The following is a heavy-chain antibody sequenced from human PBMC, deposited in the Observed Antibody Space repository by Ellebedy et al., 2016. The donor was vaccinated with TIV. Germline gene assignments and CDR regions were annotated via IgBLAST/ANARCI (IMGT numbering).Heavy chain of an antibody. CDR3: ARQPLTGAPFDP. CDR2: IYYSGST. CDR1: GGSISSSSYY. D-gene: IGHD7-27*01. Sequence: SETLSLXXTVSGGSISSSSYYWGWIRQPPGKGLEWIGSIYYSGSTYYNPSLKSRVTISVDTSKNQFSLKLSSVTAADTAVYYCARQPLTGAPFDPWGQGTLVTVSS. J-gene: IGHJ5*02. V-gene: IGHV4-39*07.